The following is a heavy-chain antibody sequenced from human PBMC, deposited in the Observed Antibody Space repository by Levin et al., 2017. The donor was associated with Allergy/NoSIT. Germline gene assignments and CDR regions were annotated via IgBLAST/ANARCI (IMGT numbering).Heavy chain of an antibody. Sequence: ASQTLSLTCAVSGGSISSSNWWSWVRQPPGKGLEWIGEIYHSGSTNYNPSLKSRVTISVDKSKNQFSLKLSSVTAADTAVYYCARHYQQQLVLLPFDYWGQGTLVTVSS. J-gene: IGHJ4*02. D-gene: IGHD6-13*01. CDR1: GGSISSSNW. CDR2: IYHSGST. CDR3: ARHYQQQLVLLPFDY. V-gene: IGHV4-4*02.